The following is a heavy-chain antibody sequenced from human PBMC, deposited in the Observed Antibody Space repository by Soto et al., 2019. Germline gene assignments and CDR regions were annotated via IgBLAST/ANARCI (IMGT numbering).Heavy chain of an antibody. CDR2: IDQSGST. Sequence: PSETLSLTCAVHGGSFSGYYWNWLRQPPGEGLEWIGKIDQSGSTNYNPSLNYRVTILVDTSRSQFFLKFTSWPAMDTAVYYCAGGRDTLVRGVMNWFDPWGQGTLVTVSS. J-gene: IGHJ5*02. CDR3: AGGRDTLVRGVMNWFDP. V-gene: IGHV4-34*01. CDR1: GGSFSGYY. D-gene: IGHD3-10*01.